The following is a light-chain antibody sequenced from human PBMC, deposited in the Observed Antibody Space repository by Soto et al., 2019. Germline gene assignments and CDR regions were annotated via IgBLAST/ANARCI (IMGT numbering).Light chain of an antibody. J-gene: IGKJ1*01. V-gene: IGKV3-20*01. CDR1: QSVSSSY. Sequence: ELVLTQSPGTLSLSPGERATLSCRASQSVSSSYLAWYQQKPGQAPRLLIYGASSRATGIPDRFSGSGSGTDFTLTISRLEPEDFAVYYCQQYGSSPWTFGQGTK. CDR2: GAS. CDR3: QQYGSSPWT.